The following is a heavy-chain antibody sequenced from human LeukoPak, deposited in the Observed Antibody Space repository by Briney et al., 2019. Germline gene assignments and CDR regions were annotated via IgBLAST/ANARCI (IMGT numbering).Heavy chain of an antibody. D-gene: IGHD7-27*01. J-gene: IGHJ3*02. V-gene: IGHV4-59*01. Sequence: SETLSLTCTVSGGSISSYYWSWIRQPPGEGLEWIGYIYYSGSTNYNPSLKSRVTISVDTSKNQFSLKLSSVTAADTAVYYCARRPGDYAFDIWGQGTMVTVSS. CDR1: GGSISSYY. CDR2: IYYSGST. CDR3: ARRPGDYAFDI.